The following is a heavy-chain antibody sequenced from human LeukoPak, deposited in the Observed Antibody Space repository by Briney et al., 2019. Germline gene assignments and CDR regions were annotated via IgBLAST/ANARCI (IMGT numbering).Heavy chain of an antibody. CDR1: GFTFSSYS. J-gene: IGHJ4*02. D-gene: IGHD4-23*01. Sequence: PGGSLRLSCAASGFTFSSYSMNWVRQAPGKGLEWVSSISSSSTYIYYADSVKGRFTISRDNAKNSLYLQMNSLRAEDTAVYYCARDIWDYGGDWGQGTLVTVSS. CDR3: ARDIWDYGGD. V-gene: IGHV3-21*01. CDR2: ISSSSTYI.